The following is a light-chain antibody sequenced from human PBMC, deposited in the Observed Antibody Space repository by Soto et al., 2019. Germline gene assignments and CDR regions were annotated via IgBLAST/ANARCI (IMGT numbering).Light chain of an antibody. CDR1: SSNIGSNY. CDR2: RNY. J-gene: IGLJ3*02. Sequence: QSVLTQPPSASGTPGQRVTISCSGSSSNIGSNYVYWYQQLPGTAPKLPIYRNYQRPSGVPDRFSGSKSGTSASLAISGLRSDDEADYYCATWDDSLSGWVFGGGTKLTVL. V-gene: IGLV1-47*01. CDR3: ATWDDSLSGWV.